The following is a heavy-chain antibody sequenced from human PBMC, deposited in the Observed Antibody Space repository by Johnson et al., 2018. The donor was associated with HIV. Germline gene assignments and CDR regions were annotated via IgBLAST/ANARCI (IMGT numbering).Heavy chain of an antibody. D-gene: IGHD1-20*01. CDR2: ISSNGGRT. CDR1: GFTFSNYA. V-gene: IGHV3-64*01. Sequence: VQLVESGGGLVQPGGSLRLSCTPSGFTFSNYAIYWVRQAPGKGLEYVSSISSNGGRTYYANSVKGRFTVSRDNSNNTLYLQMGSLRAEDMAVYYCARGIPPLPLTGTRAFDIWGQGTMVTVSS. CDR3: ARGIPPLPLTGTRAFDI. J-gene: IGHJ3*02.